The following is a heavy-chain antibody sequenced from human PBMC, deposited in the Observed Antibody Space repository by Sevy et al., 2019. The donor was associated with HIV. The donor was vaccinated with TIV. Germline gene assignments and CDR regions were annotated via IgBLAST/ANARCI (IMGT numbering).Heavy chain of an antibody. CDR1: GGSFSGYY. J-gene: IGHJ4*02. CDR3: ARVAGEWELPYDY. Sequence: SETLSLTCVVYGGSFSGYYWSWIRQPPGKGLEWIGEINHSGSTNYNPSLKSRVTISVDTSKNQFSLKLSSVTAADTAVYYCARVAGEWELPYDYWGQGTLVTVSS. D-gene: IGHD1-26*01. CDR2: INHSGST. V-gene: IGHV4-34*01.